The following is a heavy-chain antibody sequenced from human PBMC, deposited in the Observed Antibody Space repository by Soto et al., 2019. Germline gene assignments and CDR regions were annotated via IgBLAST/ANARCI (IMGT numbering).Heavy chain of an antibody. CDR3: AKDEALSGGSCYWDY. V-gene: IGHV3-23*01. CDR1: GFTFSSYA. Sequence: EVQLLESGGGLVQPGGSLRLSCAASGFTFSSYAMSWVRQAPGKGLEWVSAISGSGGSTYYADSVKGRFTISRDNSKNTLYLQMNSLRAAETAVYYCAKDEALSGGSCYWDYWGQGTLVTVSS. CDR2: ISGSGGST. D-gene: IGHD2-15*01. J-gene: IGHJ4*02.